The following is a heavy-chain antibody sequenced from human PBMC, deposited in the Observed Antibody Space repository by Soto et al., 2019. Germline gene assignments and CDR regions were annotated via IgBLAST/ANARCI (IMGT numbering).Heavy chain of an antibody. D-gene: IGHD6-19*01. CDR1: GYTFTGYY. Sequence: GASVKVSCKASGYTFTGYYMHWVRQAPGQGLEWMGWINPNSGGTNYAQKFQGRVTMTRDTSISTAYMELSSLRSEDTAVYYRARGLFVAVAPTGPWGQGTLVTVYS. J-gene: IGHJ4*02. CDR2: INPNSGGT. CDR3: ARGLFVAVAPTGP. V-gene: IGHV1-2*02.